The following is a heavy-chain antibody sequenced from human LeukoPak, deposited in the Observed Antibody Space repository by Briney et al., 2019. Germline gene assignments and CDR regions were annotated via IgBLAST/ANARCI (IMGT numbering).Heavy chain of an antibody. CDR3: ARGYYFDY. CDR2: INHSGST. Sequence: SETLSLTCAVYGGSFSGYYWIWIRQPPGKGLEGIGEINHSGSTNYNPSLKSRVTISVDTSKNQFSLKLSSVTAADTAVYYCARGYYFDYWGQGTLVTVSS. CDR1: GGSFSGYY. V-gene: IGHV4-34*01. J-gene: IGHJ4*02.